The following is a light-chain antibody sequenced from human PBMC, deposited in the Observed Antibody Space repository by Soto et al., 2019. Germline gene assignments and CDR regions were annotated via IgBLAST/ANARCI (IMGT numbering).Light chain of an antibody. Sequence: DSVLTQSPGTLSLSPGEKATLSCRASQSVSSSYLAWYQQKPGQAPRLLIYGASSRATGLPVRFSGSGSGTDFTLTVSRLEPEDFAVYYCQQFGSSSWTFGQGTKVDIK. CDR1: QSVSSSY. V-gene: IGKV3-20*01. CDR3: QQFGSSSWT. CDR2: GAS. J-gene: IGKJ1*01.